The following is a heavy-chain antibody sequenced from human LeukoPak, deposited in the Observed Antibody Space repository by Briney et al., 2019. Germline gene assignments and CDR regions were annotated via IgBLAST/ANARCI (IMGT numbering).Heavy chain of an antibody. CDR2: MNPNSGNT. V-gene: IGHV1-8*01. CDR1: GYTFTSYD. D-gene: IGHD3-3*01. J-gene: IGHJ6*02. Sequence: ASVKVSCKASGYTFTSYDINWVRQATGQGLEWMGWMNPNSGNTGYAQKFQGRVTITADESTSTAYMELSSLRSEDTAVYYCARGTTYYDFWSGYHNYYYYGMDVWGQGTTVTVSS. CDR3: ARGTTYYDFWSGYHNYYYYGMDV.